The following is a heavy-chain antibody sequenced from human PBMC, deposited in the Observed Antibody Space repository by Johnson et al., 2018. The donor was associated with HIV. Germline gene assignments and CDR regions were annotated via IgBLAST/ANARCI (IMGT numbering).Heavy chain of an antibody. D-gene: IGHD6-19*01. CDR1: GLTFSSYW. CDR2: IKQEGSEK. Sequence: EVQLVESGGGLVQPGGSLRLSCAASGLTFSSYWMSWVRRAPGKGLEWVANIKQEGSEKYFVDSVKGRLTMSRDNAKTSLYLQMNSLRAEDTAGYYCARDQGGQWLAYDAFDIWGQGTMVTVAS. CDR3: ARDQGGQWLAYDAFDI. J-gene: IGHJ3*02. V-gene: IGHV3-7*01.